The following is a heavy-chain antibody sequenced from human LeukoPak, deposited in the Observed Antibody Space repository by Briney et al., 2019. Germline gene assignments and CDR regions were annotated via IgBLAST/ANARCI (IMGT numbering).Heavy chain of an antibody. CDR2: ISYDGSNK. J-gene: IGHJ4*02. Sequence: GGSLRLSCAASGFTFSSYAMHWVRQAPGKGLEWVAVISYDGSNKYYADSVKGRFTISRDNSKNTLYLQMNSLRAEDTAVYYCARGSGTDSDFDYWGQGTLVTVSS. D-gene: IGHD1-26*01. V-gene: IGHV3-30*04. CDR3: ARGSGTDSDFDY. CDR1: GFTFSSYA.